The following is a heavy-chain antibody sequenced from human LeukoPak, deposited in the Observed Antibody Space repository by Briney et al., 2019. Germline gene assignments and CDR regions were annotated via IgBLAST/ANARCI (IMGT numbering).Heavy chain of an antibody. V-gene: IGHV3-74*01. Sequence: GGSLRLSCAASGFNFRNSWMYWVRQAPGKGLVWVARMNGDGSDTDHAASVRGRFTVSRDNAKNTLYLQMNSLRVDDTAVYFCVMYTWGDVLDIWGQGTMVTVSS. CDR2: MNGDGSDT. CDR3: VMYTWGDVLDI. D-gene: IGHD1-20*01. J-gene: IGHJ3*02. CDR1: GFNFRNSW.